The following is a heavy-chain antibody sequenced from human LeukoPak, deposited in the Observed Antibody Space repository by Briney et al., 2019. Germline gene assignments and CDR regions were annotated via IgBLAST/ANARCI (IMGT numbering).Heavy chain of an antibody. V-gene: IGHV3-74*01. Sequence: GGSLRLSCAASGFTFSDFWIHWVRHAPGKGPEGLSRISKDGSHTVYADSAKGRFTASRDNTKNTIDLEVTNLRPEDTAVYYCTRGGYSGSYYRFSWGQGTPVTVAS. J-gene: IGHJ4*02. D-gene: IGHD5-18*01. CDR2: ISKDGSHT. CDR1: GFTFSDFW. CDR3: TRGGYSGSYYRFS.